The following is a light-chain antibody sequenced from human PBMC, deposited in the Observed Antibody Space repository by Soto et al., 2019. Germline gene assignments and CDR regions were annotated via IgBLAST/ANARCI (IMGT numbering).Light chain of an antibody. CDR2: LAS. V-gene: IGKV3-20*01. J-gene: IGKJ4*01. CDR1: QSLTNDY. CDR3: QQYRSLPLT. Sequence: VMTQSHASLAVSLGERAAINCKSSQSLTNDYLAWYQQKVGQAPRLLIYLASRRATGIPDRFSGSGSGTDFALTISRLEPEDFAVYFCQQYRSLPLTFGGGTKVDIK.